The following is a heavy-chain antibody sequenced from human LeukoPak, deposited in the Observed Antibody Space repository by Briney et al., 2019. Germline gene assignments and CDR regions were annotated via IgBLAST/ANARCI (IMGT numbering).Heavy chain of an antibody. CDR2: INHSGST. V-gene: IGHV4-34*01. CDR3: ARAPEPTTNGFDY. D-gene: IGHD1-14*01. Sequence: PSETLSLTCAVYGGSFSGYYWSWIRQPPGKGLEWIGEINHSGSTNYNPSLKSRVTISVDTSKNQFSLKLTSLTAADTAVYYCARAPEPTTNGFDYWGQGILVTVSS. CDR1: GGSFSGYY. J-gene: IGHJ4*02.